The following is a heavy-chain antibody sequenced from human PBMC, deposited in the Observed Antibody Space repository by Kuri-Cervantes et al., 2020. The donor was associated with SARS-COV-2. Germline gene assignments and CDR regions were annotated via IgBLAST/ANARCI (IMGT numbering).Heavy chain of an antibody. CDR1: GFNFDDCA. J-gene: IGHJ4*02. Sequence: GGSLRLSCAASGFNFDDCAIQWVRQPPGRAWSGSQVGYADSVKGRFTISRDNSKNSLYLQMNSLRAEDTAVYYCANDGGDTVLLFDYWGQGTLVTVSS. CDR3: ANDGGDTVLLFDY. V-gene: IGHV3-9*01. D-gene: IGHD5-18*01.